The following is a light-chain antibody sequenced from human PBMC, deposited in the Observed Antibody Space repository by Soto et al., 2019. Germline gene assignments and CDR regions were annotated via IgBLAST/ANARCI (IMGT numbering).Light chain of an antibody. CDR1: QSLLHSDGYNY. CDR2: SGS. V-gene: IGKV2-28*01. CDR3: MQALQTPVT. Sequence: DIVLTQSSLSLPVTPGEPASISCRSSQSLLHSDGYNYLDWYLQKPGQSPQLLIYSGSHRASGVPDRFSGSGSGTDFTLKISRVEAEGVGIYYCMQALQTPVTFGGGTKVDIK. J-gene: IGKJ4*01.